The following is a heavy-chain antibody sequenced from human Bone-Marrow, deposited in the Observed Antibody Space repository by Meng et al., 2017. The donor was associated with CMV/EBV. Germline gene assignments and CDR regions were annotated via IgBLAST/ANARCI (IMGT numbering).Heavy chain of an antibody. D-gene: IGHD3-22*01. CDR2: ISSSAGII. CDR3: ARDNVDGYYYDTWGDY. J-gene: IGHJ4*02. Sequence: GGPLRLSCAASGFTFSDYYMSWIRQAPGKGPEWVSYISSSAGIIYYADSVKGRFTISRDNAKNSLYLQMNSLRAEDTAVYFCARDNVDGYYYDTWGDYWGQGTLVTVSS. V-gene: IGHV3-11*01. CDR1: GFTFSDYY.